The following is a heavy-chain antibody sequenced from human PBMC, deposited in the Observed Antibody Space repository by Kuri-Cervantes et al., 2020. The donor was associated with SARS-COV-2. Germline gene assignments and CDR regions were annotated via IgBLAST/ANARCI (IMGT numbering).Heavy chain of an antibody. V-gene: IGHV3-30*01. CDR3: ARGNAVAGTLDYYYGMDG. D-gene: IGHD6-19*01. CDR1: GFTFSSYA. J-gene: IGHJ6*02. CDR2: ITYDGSNK. Sequence: LSLTCAASGFTFSSYAMHWVRQAPGKGLEWVAVITYDGSNKYYADSVKGRFTISRDNSKNTLYLQMNSLRAEDTAVYYCARGNAVAGTLDYYYGMDGWGQGTTVTVSS.